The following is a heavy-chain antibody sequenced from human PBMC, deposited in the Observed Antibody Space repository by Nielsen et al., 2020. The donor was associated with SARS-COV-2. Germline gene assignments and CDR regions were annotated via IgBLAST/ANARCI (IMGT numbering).Heavy chain of an antibody. CDR1: GFTFDDYG. Sequence: GESLKISCAASGFTFDDYGMSWVRQAPGKGLEWVSGINWNGGSTGYADSVKGRFTISRDNAKNSLYLQMNSLRAEDTAVYYCAKGGVSGWYSLPFDYWGQGTLVTVSS. CDR3: AKGGVSGWYSLPFDY. J-gene: IGHJ4*02. V-gene: IGHV3-20*04. CDR2: INWNGGST. D-gene: IGHD6-19*01.